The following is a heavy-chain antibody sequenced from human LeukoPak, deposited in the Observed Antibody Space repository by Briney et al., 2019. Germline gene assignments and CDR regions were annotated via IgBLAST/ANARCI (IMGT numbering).Heavy chain of an antibody. V-gene: IGHV3-23*01. CDR3: ARGGSSSDTFDL. J-gene: IGHJ5*02. CDR2: INGSGGST. D-gene: IGHD1-26*01. Sequence: LTGGSLRLSCAASGFTFSSYAMSWVRQAPGKGLEWVSAINGSGGSTYYADSVKGRFTISRESGKNSLYLQMNSLTAGDTAVYYCARGGSSSDTFDLWGQGALVTVSS. CDR1: GFTFSSYA.